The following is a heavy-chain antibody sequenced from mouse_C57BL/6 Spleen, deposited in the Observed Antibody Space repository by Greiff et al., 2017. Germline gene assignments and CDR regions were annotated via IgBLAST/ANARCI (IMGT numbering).Heavy chain of an antibody. D-gene: IGHD1-1*01. CDR2: IYPCDSCT. V-gene: IGHV1-69*01. J-gene: IGHJ1*03. CDR3: AKFYYYGSSSFDD. CDR1: GYTFTSYW. Sequence: QVQLQQSGAELVMPGASVKLSCTASGYTFTSYWMHWVQQRPEQGLEWIGEIYPCDSCTNYTEKFKGQSTLTVDKSSSTAYMQLSSLTSEDSSVYYGAKFYYYGSSSFDDWGTGTTVTVSA.